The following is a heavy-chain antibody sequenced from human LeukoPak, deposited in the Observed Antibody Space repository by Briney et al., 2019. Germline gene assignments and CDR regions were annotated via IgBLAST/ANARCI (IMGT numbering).Heavy chain of an antibody. V-gene: IGHV3-23*01. CDR1: GLTFSSYA. Sequence: QPGGSLRLSCAASGLTFSSYAMSWVRQAPGKGLEWVSAISGSGGSTYYADSVKGRFTISRDNSKNTLYLQMNSLRAEDTAVYYCAKDQKIQLWLVQPGSFDYWGQGTLVTVSS. CDR2: ISGSGGST. J-gene: IGHJ4*02. D-gene: IGHD5-18*01. CDR3: AKDQKIQLWLVQPGSFDY.